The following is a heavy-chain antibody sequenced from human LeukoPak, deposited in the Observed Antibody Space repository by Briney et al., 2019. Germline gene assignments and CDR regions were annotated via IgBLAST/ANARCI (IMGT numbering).Heavy chain of an antibody. J-gene: IGHJ5*02. V-gene: IGHV4-39*01. CDR3: ARLSTYYDFWSGYLNWFDP. D-gene: IGHD3-3*01. CDR1: GGSISSSSYY. CDR2: FYYSGST. Sequence: SETLSLTCTVSGGSISSSSYYWGWIRQPPGKGLEWIGSFYYSGSTYYNPSLKSRVTISVDTSKNQFSLKLSSVTDADTAVYYCARLSTYYDFWSGYLNWFDPWGQGTLVTVSS.